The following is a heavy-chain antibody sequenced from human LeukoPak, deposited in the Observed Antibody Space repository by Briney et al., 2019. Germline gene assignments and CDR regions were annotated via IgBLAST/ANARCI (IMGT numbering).Heavy chain of an antibody. CDR1: GFTFSSYG. J-gene: IGHJ4*02. Sequence: GRSLRLSCAASGFTFSSYGMHWVRQAPGKGLEWVAVISYDGSNKYYADSVKGRFTISRDNSKNTLYLQMNSLRAEDTAVYYCAKDLGGLLWFGELYSPDYWGQGTLVTVSS. CDR2: ISYDGSNK. CDR3: AKDLGGLLWFGELYSPDY. D-gene: IGHD3-10*01. V-gene: IGHV3-30*18.